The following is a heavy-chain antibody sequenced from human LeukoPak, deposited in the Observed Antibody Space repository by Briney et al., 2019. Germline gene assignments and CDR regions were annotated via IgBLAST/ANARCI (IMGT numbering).Heavy chain of an antibody. J-gene: IGHJ4*02. CDR3: ATHPRRVRGVIPHFDY. CDR1: GYILTELS. Sequence: ASVKVSCKVSGYILTELSIHWVRQAPGKGLEWMGGFDPEDGETIYAQKFQGRVTMTEDTSTDTAYMDLSSLRSEDTAVYYCATHPRRVRGVIPHFDYWGQGTLVTVYS. V-gene: IGHV1-24*01. D-gene: IGHD3-10*01. CDR2: FDPEDGET.